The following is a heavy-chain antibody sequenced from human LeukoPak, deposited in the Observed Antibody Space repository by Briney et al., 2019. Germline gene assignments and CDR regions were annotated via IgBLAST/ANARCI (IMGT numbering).Heavy chain of an antibody. CDR3: ARQDYAWGSYRYDS. CDR2: INHSGST. CDR1: GGSFSGYY. D-gene: IGHD3-16*02. J-gene: IGHJ4*02. V-gene: IGHV4-34*01. Sequence: KPSETLSLTCAVYGGSFSGYYWSWIRQPPGKGLEWIGEINHSGSTNYNPSLKSRVTISVDTSKNQFSLKLSSVTAADTAVYYCARQDYAWGSYRYDSWGQGTLVTVSS.